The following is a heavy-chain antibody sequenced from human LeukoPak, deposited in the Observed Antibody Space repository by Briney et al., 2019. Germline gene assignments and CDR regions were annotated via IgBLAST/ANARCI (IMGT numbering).Heavy chain of an antibody. J-gene: IGHJ4*02. D-gene: IGHD3-3*01. CDR2: ISGSASAT. CDR3: AKDVGYYREGCLDS. CDR1: GFTFSSYA. V-gene: IGHV3-23*01. Sequence: GGSLRLSCAASGFTFSSYAMSWVRQAPGKGLEWVSGISGSASATYYDDSVRGRFTISRDNSKNTLYLQMKSLRAEDTALYFCAKDVGYYREGCLDSWGRGTPVTVSS.